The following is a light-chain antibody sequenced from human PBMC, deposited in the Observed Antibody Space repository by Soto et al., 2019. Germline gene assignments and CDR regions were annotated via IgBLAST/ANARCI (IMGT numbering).Light chain of an antibody. CDR2: GTS. J-gene: IGKJ1*01. V-gene: IGKV3-20*01. CDR1: QTVGSAY. Sequence: EIVLTQSPGTLSLSPGERATLSCRASQTVGSAYLAWYQHKPGQAPRLLIYGTSSRATGIPDRISGSGSGTDFTLTISRLEPEDFAVYYCQQHGSSRWTFGQGTKVEAK. CDR3: QQHGSSRWT.